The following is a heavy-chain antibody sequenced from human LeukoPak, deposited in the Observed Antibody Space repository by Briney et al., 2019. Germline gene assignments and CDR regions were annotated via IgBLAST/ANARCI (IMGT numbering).Heavy chain of an antibody. CDR2: INPSGGST. CDR3: ARGDRGGHREGWFDP. D-gene: IGHD2-15*01. Sequence: RASVKVSCKAFGYTFTSYFIVWVRRAPGQGLEWMGIINPSGGSTSYAQKFQGRVAMTRDTSTSTLYMELSSLRSEDTAVYYCARGDRGGHREGWFDPWGQGTLVTVSS. CDR1: GYTFTSYF. V-gene: IGHV1-46*01. J-gene: IGHJ5*02.